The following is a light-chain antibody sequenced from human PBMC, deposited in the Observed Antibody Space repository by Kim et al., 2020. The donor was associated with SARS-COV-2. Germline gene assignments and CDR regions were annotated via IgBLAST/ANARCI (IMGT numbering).Light chain of an antibody. Sequence: DIVMTQSPDSLAVSLGERATINCKSSQSVLYSSNNKNCLAWYQQKPGQPPKLLVYWTSTRESGVPDRFSGGGSGTDFTLTISSLQAEDVAVYYCQQYYTTPYTLGQGTKLEIK. J-gene: IGKJ2*01. CDR2: WTS. CDR1: QSVLYSSNNKNC. V-gene: IGKV4-1*01. CDR3: QQYYTTPYT.